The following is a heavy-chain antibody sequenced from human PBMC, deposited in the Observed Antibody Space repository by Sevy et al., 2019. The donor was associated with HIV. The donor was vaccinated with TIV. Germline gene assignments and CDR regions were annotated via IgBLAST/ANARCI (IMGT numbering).Heavy chain of an antibody. D-gene: IGHD3-10*01. CDR2: INHSGST. CDR1: GGSFSGYY. J-gene: IGHJ6*02. V-gene: IGHV4-34*01. Sequence: SETLSLTCAVYGGSFSGYYWSWIRQPPGKGLEWIGEINHSGSTNYNPSLKSRVTISVDTSKNQFSLKLSSVTAADTAVYYCARVNSLWFGELLAYYYYGMDVWGQGTTVTVSS. CDR3: ARVNSLWFGELLAYYYYGMDV.